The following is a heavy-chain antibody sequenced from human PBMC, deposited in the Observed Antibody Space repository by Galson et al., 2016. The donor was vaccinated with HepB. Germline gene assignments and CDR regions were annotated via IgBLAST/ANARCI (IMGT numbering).Heavy chain of an antibody. D-gene: IGHD3-9*01. V-gene: IGHV4-39*02. CDR1: GDSISKSTSY. Sequence: ETLSLPCAVSGDSISKSTSYWGWIRQSPAKGLEWIGSVYSSGSTYWNPSFRNRLTLSVDTSTNHFSLTRSYVTASDTAVYHCARTPPYDSVTGVDEYCFDHWGQGTLVTVSS. CDR2: VYSSGST. J-gene: IGHJ4*02. CDR3: ARTPPYDSVTGVDEYCFDH.